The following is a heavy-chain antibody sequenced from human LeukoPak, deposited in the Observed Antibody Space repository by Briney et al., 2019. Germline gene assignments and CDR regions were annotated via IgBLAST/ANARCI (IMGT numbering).Heavy chain of an antibody. V-gene: IGHV1-2*02. CDR1: GYTFTDYY. CDR2: INPNSGDA. CDR3: AGEYCSGGTCRQGFDY. Sequence: GASVKVSSKPSGYTFTDYYLHWVRQAPGQGLEWMGWINPNSGDANQAQNFQGRVTLTRDTSISTAYMDLSSLISDDSAMYYCAGEYCSGGTCRQGFDYWGQRILVTVSS. D-gene: IGHD2-15*01. J-gene: IGHJ4*02.